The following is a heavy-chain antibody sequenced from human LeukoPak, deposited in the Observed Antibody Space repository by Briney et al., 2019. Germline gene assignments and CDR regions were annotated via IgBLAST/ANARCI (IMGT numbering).Heavy chain of an antibody. J-gene: IGHJ4*02. CDR2: ISGDGGST. CDR3: AKDLYYYDSSGSPFDY. Sequence: GGSLRLSCAASGFTFSSYWMHWVRQAPGKGLEWVSLISGDGGSTYYADSVKGRFTISRDNSKNSLYLQMNSLRTEDTALYYCAKDLYYYDSSGSPFDYWGQGTLVTVSS. CDR1: GFTFSSYW. V-gene: IGHV3-43*02. D-gene: IGHD3-22*01.